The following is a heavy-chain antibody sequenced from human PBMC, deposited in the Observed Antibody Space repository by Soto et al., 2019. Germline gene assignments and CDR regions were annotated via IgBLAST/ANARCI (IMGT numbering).Heavy chain of an antibody. CDR2: ISGSGGST. Sequence: GGSLRLSCAASGFTFSSYAMSWVRQAPGKGLEWVSAISGSGGSTYYADSVKGRFTISRDNSKNTLYLQMNSLRAEDTAVYYCAKARLRYFDWSPAFDYWGQGTLVTVSS. CDR1: GFTFSSYA. D-gene: IGHD3-9*01. CDR3: AKARLRYFDWSPAFDY. J-gene: IGHJ4*02. V-gene: IGHV3-23*01.